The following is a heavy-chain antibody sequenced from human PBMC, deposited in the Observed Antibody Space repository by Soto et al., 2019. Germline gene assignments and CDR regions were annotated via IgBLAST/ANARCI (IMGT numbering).Heavy chain of an antibody. CDR2: IYHSGST. Sequence: SETLSLTCAVSGYSISSGYYWGWIRQPPGKGLEWIGSIYHSGSTYYNPSLKSRVTISVDTSKNQFSLKLSSVTAADTAVYYCARDSGAAADPYYYYYGMDVWGQGTTVTVSS. J-gene: IGHJ6*02. D-gene: IGHD6-13*01. CDR1: GYSISSGYY. V-gene: IGHV4-38-2*02. CDR3: ARDSGAAADPYYYYYGMDV.